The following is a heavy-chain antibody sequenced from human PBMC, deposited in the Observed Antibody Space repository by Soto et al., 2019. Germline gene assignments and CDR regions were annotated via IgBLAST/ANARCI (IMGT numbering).Heavy chain of an antibody. CDR1: GGTFSSYA. D-gene: IGHD3-3*01. Sequence: QVQLVQSGAEVKKPGSSVKVSCKASGGTFSSYAISWVRQAPGQGLEWMGGSIPIFGTANYAQKFQGRVTSTADESTSTAYMELSSLRSEDTAVYYCARGVHLNYYYYYGMDVWGQGTTVTVSS. CDR2: SIPIFGTA. CDR3: ARGVHLNYYYYYGMDV. J-gene: IGHJ6*02. V-gene: IGHV1-69*01.